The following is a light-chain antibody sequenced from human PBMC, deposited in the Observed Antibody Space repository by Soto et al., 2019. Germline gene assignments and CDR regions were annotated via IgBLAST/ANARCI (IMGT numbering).Light chain of an antibody. J-gene: IGKJ1*01. V-gene: IGKV3D-20*02. CDR3: QQRSNWPPRWT. CDR2: GAS. Sequence: EIVLTQSPGTLSLSPGERATLSCRASQSVSNNYLAWYQQKPGQAPRLLIYGASNRATGIPDRFSGSGSGTDFTLTISRLEPEDFAVYYCQQRSNWPPRWTFGQGTKVDIK. CDR1: QSVSNNY.